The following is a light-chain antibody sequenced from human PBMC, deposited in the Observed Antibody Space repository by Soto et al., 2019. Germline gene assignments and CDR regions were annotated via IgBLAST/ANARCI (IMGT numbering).Light chain of an antibody. J-gene: IGKJ1*01. CDR2: AAS. CDR3: QQTYSTPGWT. CDR1: QTITSD. V-gene: IGKV1-39*01. Sequence: DIQMTQSPSCLSAAVGDRFSITGRASQTITSDLNWYQQKPGKAPKLLIYAASNLQSGVPSRFSGSGSGTDFTFTISSLQPEDFATYYCQQTYSTPGWTFGQGTKVDI.